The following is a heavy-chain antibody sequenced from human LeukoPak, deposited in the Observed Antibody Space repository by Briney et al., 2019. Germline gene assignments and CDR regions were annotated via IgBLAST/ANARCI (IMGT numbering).Heavy chain of an antibody. V-gene: IGHV3-43D*03. CDR1: GFTFDDYA. CDR2: ISWDGGST. J-gene: IGHJ4*02. CDR3: AKDMGPGEFLSVFDY. Sequence: GGSLRLSCAASGFTFDDYAMHWVRQAPGKGLEWVSLISWDGGSTYYADSVKGRFTISRDNSKNSLYLQMNSLRAEDTALYYCAKDMGPGEFLSVFDYWGQGTLDTVSS. D-gene: IGHD3-10*01.